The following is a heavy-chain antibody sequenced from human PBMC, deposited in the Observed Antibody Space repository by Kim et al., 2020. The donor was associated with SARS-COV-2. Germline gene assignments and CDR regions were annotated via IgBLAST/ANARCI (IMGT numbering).Heavy chain of an antibody. J-gene: IGHJ6*03. CDR3: ARAPSGYYYYYYMDV. V-gene: IGHV1-69*04. CDR2: IIPILGIA. CDR1: GGTFSSYA. Sequence: SVKVSCKASGGTFSSYAISWVRQAPGQGLEWMGRIIPILGIANYAQKFQGRVTITADKSTSTAYMELSSLRSEDTAVYYCARAPSGYYYYYYMDVWGKGTTVTVSS.